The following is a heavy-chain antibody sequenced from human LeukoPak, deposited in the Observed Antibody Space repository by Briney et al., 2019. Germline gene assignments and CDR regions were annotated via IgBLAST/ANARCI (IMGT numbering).Heavy chain of an antibody. CDR2: IYSGGGT. V-gene: IGHV3-53*01. Sequence: GGSLRLSCAASGFTVSRNYMSWVRQAPGKGLEWVSVIYSGGGTYYVDSVKGRFTISRDNSKNTLYLQMNSLTVEDTAVYYCAKGNDFWSAYYLDYWGQGTLVTVSS. J-gene: IGHJ4*02. CDR3: AKGNDFWSAYYLDY. D-gene: IGHD3-3*01. CDR1: GFTVSRNY.